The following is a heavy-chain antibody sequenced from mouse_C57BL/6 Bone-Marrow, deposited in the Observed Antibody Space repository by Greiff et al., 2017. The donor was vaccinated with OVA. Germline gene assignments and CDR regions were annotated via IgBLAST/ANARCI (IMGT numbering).Heavy chain of an antibody. V-gene: IGHV1-42*01. J-gene: IGHJ3*01. CDR2: INPSTGGT. Sequence: EVMLVESGPELVKPGASVKISCKASGYSFTGYYMNWVKQSPEKSLEWIGEINPSTGGTTYNQKFKAKATLTVDKSSSTAYMQLKSLTSEDSAVYYCAINYGSRGGFAYWGQGTLVTVSA. CDR3: AINYGSRGGFAY. D-gene: IGHD1-1*01. CDR1: GYSFTGYY.